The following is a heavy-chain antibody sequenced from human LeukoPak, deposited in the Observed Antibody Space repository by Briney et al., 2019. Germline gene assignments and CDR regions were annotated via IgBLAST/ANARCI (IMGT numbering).Heavy chain of an antibody. Sequence: GGSLRLSCAASGFTFSSYWMHWVRQAPGKGLVWVSRINSDGSSTSYADSVKGRFTISRDNAKNTLYLQMNSLRAEDTAVYYCAKVTRLRYSSGWFQTGAFDIWGQGTMVTVSS. J-gene: IGHJ3*02. V-gene: IGHV3-74*01. CDR3: AKVTRLRYSSGWFQTGAFDI. CDR2: INSDGSST. CDR1: GFTFSSYW. D-gene: IGHD6-19*01.